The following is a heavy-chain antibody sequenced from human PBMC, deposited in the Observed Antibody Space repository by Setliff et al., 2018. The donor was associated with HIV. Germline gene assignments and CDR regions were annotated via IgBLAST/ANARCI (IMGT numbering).Heavy chain of an antibody. V-gene: IGHV4-34*01. CDR1: GGSFSGYY. Sequence: LSLTCAVYGGSFSGYYWSWIRQPPGKGLEWIGEINHSGSTNYNPSLKSRVTISVDTSKNQFSLKLSSVTAADTAVYYCARIGSHKIRDALDIWGQGTMVTVSS. D-gene: IGHD1-26*01. CDR2: INHSGST. CDR3: ARIGSHKIRDALDI. J-gene: IGHJ3*02.